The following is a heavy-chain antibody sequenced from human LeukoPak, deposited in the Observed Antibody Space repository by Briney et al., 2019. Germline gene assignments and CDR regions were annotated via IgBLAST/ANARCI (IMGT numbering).Heavy chain of an antibody. Sequence: PVESLRLSCASTRFIFSDAWMTWLPQALGKGPECVCRIKSKSAGDTTEYAAPVKVRFTISRDDSKDTLFLQMNSLKTRHTDMYYCTADVPTMVAQMGDWGQGTRVTVSS. CDR3: TADVPTMVAQMGD. J-gene: IGHJ4*02. CDR1: RFIFSDAW. D-gene: IGHD4/OR15-4a*01. V-gene: IGHV3-15*01. CDR2: IKSKSAGDTT.